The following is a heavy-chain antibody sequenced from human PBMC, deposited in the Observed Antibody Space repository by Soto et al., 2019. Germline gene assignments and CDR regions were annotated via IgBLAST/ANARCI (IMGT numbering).Heavy chain of an antibody. D-gene: IGHD6-13*01. V-gene: IGHV3-23*01. CDR2: ISGSGGST. CDR1: GFTFSSYA. J-gene: IGHJ6*02. Sequence: EVQLLESGRGLVQPGGSLRLSCAASGFTFSSYAMSWVRQAPGKGLEWVSAISGSGGSTYYADSVKGRFTISRDNSKNTLYLQMNSLRAEDTAVYYCAKDVYSSSWLTDYYYYYGMDVWGQGTTVTVSS. CDR3: AKDVYSSSWLTDYYYYYGMDV.